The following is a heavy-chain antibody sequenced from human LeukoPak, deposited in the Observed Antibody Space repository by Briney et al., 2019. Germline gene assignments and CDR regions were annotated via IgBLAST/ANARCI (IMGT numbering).Heavy chain of an antibody. Sequence: SETLSLTCAVYGGSFSGYYWSWIRQPPGKGLEWIGEINHSGSTNYNPSLKSRVTISVDTSKNQFSLKLSSVTAADTAVYYCARHSGYSSSWYRYNWFDPWGQGTLVTVSS. CDR1: GGSFSGYY. CDR2: INHSGST. V-gene: IGHV4-34*01. CDR3: ARHSGYSSSWYRYNWFDP. D-gene: IGHD6-13*01. J-gene: IGHJ5*02.